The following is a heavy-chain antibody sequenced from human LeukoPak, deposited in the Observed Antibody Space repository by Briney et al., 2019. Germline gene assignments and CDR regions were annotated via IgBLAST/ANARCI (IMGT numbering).Heavy chain of an antibody. CDR2: MNPNSGNT. V-gene: IGHV1-8*01. J-gene: IGHJ4*02. D-gene: IGHD3-22*01. CDR3: ARVDSSGPIDY. Sequence: ASVQVSCKASGYTFTSYDINWVRQATGQGLEWMGWMNPNSGNTGYAQKFQGRVTMTRNTSIGTAYMELSSLRSEDTAVYYCARVDSSGPIDYWGQGTLVTVSS. CDR1: GYTFTSYD.